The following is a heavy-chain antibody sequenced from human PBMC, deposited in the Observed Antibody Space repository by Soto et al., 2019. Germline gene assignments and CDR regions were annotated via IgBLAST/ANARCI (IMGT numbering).Heavy chain of an antibody. V-gene: IGHV4-59*01. Sequence: SETLSLTCTVSGGSISSYYWSWIRQPPGKGLEWIGYIYYSGSTNYNPSLKSRVTISVDTSKNQFSLKLSSVTAADTAVYYCGSGVQIYYYGMDVWGQGTTVTVSS. D-gene: IGHD3-3*01. CDR3: GSGVQIYYYGMDV. CDR1: GGSISSYY. J-gene: IGHJ6*02. CDR2: IYYSGST.